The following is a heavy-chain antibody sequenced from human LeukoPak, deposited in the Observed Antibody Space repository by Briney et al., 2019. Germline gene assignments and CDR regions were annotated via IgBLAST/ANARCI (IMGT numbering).Heavy chain of an antibody. CDR2: IYSGGST. Sequence: GGSRRSSVPASGFTVITNNMSWFRQAPGKGLRGASVIYSGGSTYYADSVKGRFTISRHNSKNTLYLQMNSLRAEDTAVYYCARGTTWIQLWTPPHYWGQGTLVTVSS. CDR3: ARGTTWIQLWTPPHY. CDR1: GFTVITNN. J-gene: IGHJ4*02. V-gene: IGHV3-53*01. D-gene: IGHD5-18*01.